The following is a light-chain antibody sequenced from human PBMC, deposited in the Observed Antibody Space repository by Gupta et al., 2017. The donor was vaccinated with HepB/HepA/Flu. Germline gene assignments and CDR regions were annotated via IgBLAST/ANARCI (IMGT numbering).Light chain of an antibody. J-gene: IGKJ1*01. CDR3: QQYNNWPRT. Sequence: EIVMTQSPATLSVSPGERATLSCRASQSVSSNLAWYQQKPGKAPRLLIYGASTRATGFAARFSGSGSGREFTLTITSLQSEDFAVYYCQQYNNWPRTFGQGTKVEIK. V-gene: IGKV3-15*01. CDR2: GAS. CDR1: QSVSSN.